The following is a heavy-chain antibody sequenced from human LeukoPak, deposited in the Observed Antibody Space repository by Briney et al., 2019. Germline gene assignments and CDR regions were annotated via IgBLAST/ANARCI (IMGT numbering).Heavy chain of an antibody. CDR1: GGTFSSYA. CDR3: AREPPYYDSSPARDDVAAFDI. D-gene: IGHD3-22*01. J-gene: IGHJ3*02. CDR2: IIPIFGTA. Sequence: SVKVSCKASGGTFSSYAISWVRQAPGQGLEWMGRIIPIFGTANYAQKFQGRVTITTDESTSTAYMELSSLRSEDTAVYYCAREPPYYDSSPARDDVAAFDIWGQGTMVTVSS. V-gene: IGHV1-69*05.